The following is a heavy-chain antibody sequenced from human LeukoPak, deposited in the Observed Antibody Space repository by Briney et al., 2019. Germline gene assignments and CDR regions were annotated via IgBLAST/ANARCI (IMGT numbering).Heavy chain of an antibody. V-gene: IGHV1-24*01. CDR3: ATDLTYYYDSGLVY. CDR2: FDPEDGET. J-gene: IGHJ4*02. CDR1: GYTLTELS. D-gene: IGHD3-22*01. Sequence: ASVMVSCKVSGYTLTELSMHWVRQAPGKGLEWMGGFDPEDGETIYAQKFQGRVTMTEDTSTDTAYMELSSLRSEDTAVYYCATDLTYYYDSGLVYWGQGTLVSVSS.